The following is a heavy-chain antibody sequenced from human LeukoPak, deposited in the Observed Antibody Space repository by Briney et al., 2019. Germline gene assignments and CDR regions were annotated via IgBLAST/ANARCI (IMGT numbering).Heavy chain of an antibody. CDR2: ISGYNGNT. J-gene: IGHJ3*02. D-gene: IGHD3-22*01. Sequence: ASVKVSCKASGYTFTSYGISWVRQAPGQGLEWMGWISGYNGNTNYAQKFQGRVTMTTDTSTSTAYMELRSLRSDDTSVYYCARHLYYYESSGYPGAFDIWGQGTVVTVSS. CDR3: ARHLYYYESSGYPGAFDI. CDR1: GYTFTSYG. V-gene: IGHV1-18*01.